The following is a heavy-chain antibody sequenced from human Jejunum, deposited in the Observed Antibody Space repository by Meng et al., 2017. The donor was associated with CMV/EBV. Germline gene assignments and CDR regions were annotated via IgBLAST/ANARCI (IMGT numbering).Heavy chain of an antibody. CDR2: IQLVGSNK. CDR3: AKDYDTSGYYSMYYYYGMDV. J-gene: IGHJ6*02. V-gene: IGHV3-30*02. D-gene: IGHD3-22*01. CDR1: YG. Sequence: YGMHWVRQGPGKGLEWVTFIQLVGSNKYYADSVKGRFTISRDNSKNTLYLQMNSLRAEDTAVYYCAKDYDTSGYYSMYYYYGMDVWGQGTTVTVSS.